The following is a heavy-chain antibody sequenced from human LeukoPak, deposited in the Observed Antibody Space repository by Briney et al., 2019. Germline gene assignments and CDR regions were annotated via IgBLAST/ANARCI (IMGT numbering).Heavy chain of an antibody. CDR2: INPNSGGT. V-gene: IGHV1-2*02. J-gene: IGHJ6*02. D-gene: IGHD5-18*01. CDR1: GYTFTGYD. Sequence: ASVKVSCKASGYTFTGYDMHWVRQAPGQGLEWMGWINPNSGGTNYAQKFQGRVTMTRDTSISTAYMELSRLRSGDTDVYYCASLDTAMGDYYYGMDVWGQGTTVTVSS. CDR3: ASLDTAMGDYYYGMDV.